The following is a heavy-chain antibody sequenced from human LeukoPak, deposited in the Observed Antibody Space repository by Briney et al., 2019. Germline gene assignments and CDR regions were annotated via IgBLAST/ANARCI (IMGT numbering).Heavy chain of an antibody. CDR3: ARDPAVAGDAEYFQH. CDR1: EFTFSSYW. D-gene: IGHD6-19*01. Sequence: GGSLRLSCVASEFTFSSYWMSWVRQAPGKGLEWVSSISSSSSYIYYADSVKGRFTISRDNAKNSLYLQMNSLRAEDTAVYYCARDPAVAGDAEYFQHWGQGTLVTVSS. V-gene: IGHV3-21*01. J-gene: IGHJ1*01. CDR2: ISSSSSYI.